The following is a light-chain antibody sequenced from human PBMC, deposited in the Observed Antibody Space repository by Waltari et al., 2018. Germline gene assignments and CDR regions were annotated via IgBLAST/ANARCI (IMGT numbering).Light chain of an antibody. CDR3: ATWDGRVNGVL. Sequence: QSVLTQAPSVSGTPGQRVTISCSGTNYNIGSGPVNWYQQVPGMSPKLLIYSNGQRPSGVPDRFSGSKYGTSASMAISGLQSEDEADYYCATWDGRVNGVLFGGGTKVTVL. CDR1: NYNIGSGP. J-gene: IGLJ2*01. CDR2: SNG. V-gene: IGLV1-44*01.